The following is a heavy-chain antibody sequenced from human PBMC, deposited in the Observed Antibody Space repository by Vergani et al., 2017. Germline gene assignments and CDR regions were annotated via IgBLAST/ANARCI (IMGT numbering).Heavy chain of an antibody. V-gene: IGHV3-7*03. CDR2: IKQGGSEK. Sequence: EVQLVESGGGLVQPGGSLRLSCAASGFTFSSYWMSWVRQAPGKGLEWVANIKQGGSEKYYVDSVKGRFTISRDNAKNSLYLQMNSLRAEDTAVYYCAGGDYNSGWYYFDYWGQGTLVTVSS. CDR1: GFTFSSYW. CDR3: AGGDYNSGWYYFDY. J-gene: IGHJ4*02. D-gene: IGHD6-19*01.